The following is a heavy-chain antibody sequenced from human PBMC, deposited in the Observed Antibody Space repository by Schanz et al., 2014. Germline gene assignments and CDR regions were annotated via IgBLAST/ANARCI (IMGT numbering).Heavy chain of an antibody. CDR2: ISPYNGNT. V-gene: IGHV1-18*01. CDR3: AGTYCSSTSCYTGYYYMDV. Sequence: QVQLVQSGAEVRKPGASVKVSCKASGYTFISYGISWVRQAPGQGLEWMGWISPYNGNTNYAQKLQGRVTMTTDTSTSTAYMELRSLRSDDTAVYYCAGTYCSSTSCYTGYYYMDVWGKGTTVTVSS. CDR1: GYTFISYG. J-gene: IGHJ6*03. D-gene: IGHD2-2*02.